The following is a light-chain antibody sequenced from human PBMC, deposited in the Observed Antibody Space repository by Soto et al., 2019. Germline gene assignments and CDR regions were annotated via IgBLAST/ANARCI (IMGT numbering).Light chain of an antibody. J-gene: IGKJ1*01. V-gene: IGKV3-15*01. CDR1: QSVSTN. Sequence: EIVMTQSPATLSLSPGERATLSCRASQSVSTNLAWYQQKPGQAPRLLIYGAFTRAAGIPARFSGSGSGTEFTLTISSLQSEDFVVNFCHQYYKWRTWTFGKGTKVDIK. CDR3: HQYYKWRTWT. CDR2: GAF.